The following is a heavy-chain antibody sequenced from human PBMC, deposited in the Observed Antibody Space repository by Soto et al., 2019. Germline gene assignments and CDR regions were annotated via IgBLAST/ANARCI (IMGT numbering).Heavy chain of an antibody. Sequence: EAQLVESGGGLVQPGGSLRLSCAASGFTFSSYSMSWVRQAPGKGLEWVSYINSRSSTIYYADSVKGRFSISRDNARNSLDLQMNSLRAEDTAVYYCARVAVVDATLNAFDIWGQGTMVTVSS. J-gene: IGHJ3*02. CDR1: GFTFSSYS. D-gene: IGHD2-15*01. CDR2: INSRSSTI. V-gene: IGHV3-48*01. CDR3: ARVAVVDATLNAFDI.